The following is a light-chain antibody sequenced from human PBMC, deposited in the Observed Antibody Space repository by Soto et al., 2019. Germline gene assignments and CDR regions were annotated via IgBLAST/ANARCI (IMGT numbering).Light chain of an antibody. J-gene: IGKJ3*01. Sequence: EIVLTQSPGTLSLSPRERATLSCRASQSINSRYLAWYQQKPGQAPRLLIYGASSRATGIPDRFSGIGSGTDFTLTISRLEPEDFAVYYCQQFGSSSGFTFGPGTKVYIK. CDR3: QQFGSSSGFT. CDR1: QSINSRY. V-gene: IGKV3-20*01. CDR2: GAS.